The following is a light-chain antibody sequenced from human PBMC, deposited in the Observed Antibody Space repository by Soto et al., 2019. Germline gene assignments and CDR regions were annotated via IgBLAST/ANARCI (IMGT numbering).Light chain of an antibody. CDR1: QSVSSSY. J-gene: IGKJ1*01. CDR2: GTS. Sequence: EIVVTQSPGTLSLSPGERATLSCRASQSVSSSYLAWYQQQPGQAPRLLIYGTSSRATGIPDRFSGSGSGTDFTLTISRLEPEDFAVYYCQQYGSSPWTFGQGTKVEIK. V-gene: IGKV3-20*01. CDR3: QQYGSSPWT.